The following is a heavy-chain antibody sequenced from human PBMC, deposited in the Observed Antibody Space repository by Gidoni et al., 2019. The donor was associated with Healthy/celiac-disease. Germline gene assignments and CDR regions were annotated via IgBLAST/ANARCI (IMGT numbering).Heavy chain of an antibody. Sequence: EVQLVESGGGLVQPGGSRRPSCAASGFTFSSYSMNWVRQAPGKGLEWVSYISSTSSTLYYADSVKGPFTISRDNAKNSLYLQMNSLRAEDTAVYYCARDRRLRSDAFDIWGQGTMVTVSS. CDR3: ARDRRLRSDAFDI. J-gene: IGHJ3*02. CDR2: ISSTSSTL. D-gene: IGHD4-17*01. CDR1: GFTFSSYS. V-gene: IGHV3-48*01.